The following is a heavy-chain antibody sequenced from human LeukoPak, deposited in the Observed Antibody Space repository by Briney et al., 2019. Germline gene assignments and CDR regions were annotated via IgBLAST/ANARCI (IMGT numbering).Heavy chain of an antibody. CDR2: IDQDGSVK. J-gene: IGHJ4*02. Sequence: GGSLRLSCAASGFTFSNYWMSWVRQAPGKGLEWVANIDQDGSVKYYLDSVEGRFTISRDNAKNSLSLQMNNLGAEDTAVYYCARNRAKVFPAVYWGQGTLVTVSS. CDR1: GFTFSNYW. D-gene: IGHD2-2*01. CDR3: ARNRAKVFPAVY. V-gene: IGHV3-7*01.